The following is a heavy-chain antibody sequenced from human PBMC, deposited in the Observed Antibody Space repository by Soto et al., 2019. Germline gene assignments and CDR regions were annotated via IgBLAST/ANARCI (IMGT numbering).Heavy chain of an antibody. J-gene: IGHJ6*02. D-gene: IGHD2-8*01. V-gene: IGHV4-30-4*01. CDR1: GGSISSGDYY. CDR2: IAYSGST. CDR3: ARDRGCTNGVCYRYYYYYGMDV. Sequence: QVQLQESGPGLVKPSQTLSLTCTVSGGSISSGDYYWSWIRQPPGKGLEWIAYIAYSGSTYYNPSLKSRVTISVDTSKNQFSLKLSSVTAADTAVYYCARDRGCTNGVCYRYYYYYGMDVWGQGTTVTVSS.